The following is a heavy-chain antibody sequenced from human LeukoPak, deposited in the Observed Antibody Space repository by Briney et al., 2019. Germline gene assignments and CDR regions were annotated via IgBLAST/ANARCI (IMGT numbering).Heavy chain of an antibody. V-gene: IGHV1-69*05. CDR3: ARAKNYYDSSGYWLDY. J-gene: IGHJ4*02. CDR2: IIPIFGTA. CDR1: GGTFISYA. D-gene: IGHD3-22*01. Sequence: ASVKVSCKASGGTFISYAISWVRQAPGQGLEWMGGIIPIFGTANYAQKFQGRVTITTDESTSTAYMELSSLRSEDTAVYYCARAKNYYDSSGYWLDYWGQGTLVTVSS.